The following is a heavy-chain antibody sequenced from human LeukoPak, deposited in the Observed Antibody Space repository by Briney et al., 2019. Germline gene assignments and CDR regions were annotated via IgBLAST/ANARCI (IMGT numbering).Heavy chain of an antibody. D-gene: IGHD3-22*01. Sequence: TLSLTCTVSGGSISSGGYYWSWIRQHPGKGLEWIGYIYYSGSTYYNPSLKSRVTISVDTSKNQFSLKLSSVTAADTAVYYCARSVYDSSGPLGYYFDYWGQGTLVTVSS. CDR2: IYYSGST. CDR1: GGSISSGGYY. J-gene: IGHJ4*02. CDR3: ARSVYDSSGPLGYYFDY. V-gene: IGHV4-31*03.